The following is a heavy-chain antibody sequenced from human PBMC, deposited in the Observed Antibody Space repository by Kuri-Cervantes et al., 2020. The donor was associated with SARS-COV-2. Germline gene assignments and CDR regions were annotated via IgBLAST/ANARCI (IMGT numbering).Heavy chain of an antibody. CDR3: AKSRLTMVRGVITEDFDY. CDR1: GFTFSSYA. J-gene: IGHJ4*02. V-gene: IGHV3-23*01. Sequence: GGSLRLSCAASGFTFSSYAMSWVRQAPGKGLEWVSAISGSGGSTYYADSVEGRFTISRDNSKNTLYLQMNSLRAEDTAVYYCAKSRLTMVRGVITEDFDYWGQGTLVTVSS. CDR2: ISGSGGST. D-gene: IGHD3-10*01.